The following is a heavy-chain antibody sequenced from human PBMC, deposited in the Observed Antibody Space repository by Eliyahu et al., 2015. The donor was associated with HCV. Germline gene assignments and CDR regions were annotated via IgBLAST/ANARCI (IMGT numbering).Heavy chain of an antibody. CDR1: GXSISSYY. CDR2: IYYSGST. CDR3: ARSSWWELQTLFDY. Sequence: QVQLQESGPGLVKPSETLSLTCTVSGXSISSYYWSWIRQPPGKGLEWIGYIYYSGSTNYNPSLKSRVTISVDTSKNQFSLKLSSVTAADTAVYYCARSSWWELQTLFDYWGQGTLVTVSS. J-gene: IGHJ4*02. V-gene: IGHV4-59*01. D-gene: IGHD1-26*01.